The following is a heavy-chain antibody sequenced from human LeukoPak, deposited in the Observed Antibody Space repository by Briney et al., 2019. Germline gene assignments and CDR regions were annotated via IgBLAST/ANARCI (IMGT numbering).Heavy chain of an antibody. D-gene: IGHD3-22*01. CDR1: GYSISSGYY. V-gene: IGHV4-61*01. CDR3: ASSGYYYDSSGPTRFDP. J-gene: IGHJ5*02. CDR2: IYYSGST. Sequence: PSETLSLTCTVSGYSISSGYYWGWIRQPPGKGLEWIGYIYYSGSTNYNPSLKSRVTISVDTSKNQFSLKLSSVTAADTAVYYCASSGYYYDSSGPTRFDPWGQGTLVTVSS.